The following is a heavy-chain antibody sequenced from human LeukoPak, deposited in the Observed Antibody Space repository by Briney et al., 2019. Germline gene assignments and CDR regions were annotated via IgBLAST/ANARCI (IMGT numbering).Heavy chain of an antibody. D-gene: IGHD2-15*01. CDR3: ASWRTRETWWYTYYFDY. CDR1: GFTFSSYE. Sequence: GSLRLSCAASGFTFSSYEMNWVRQAPGKGLEWIGSIYYSGSTYYNPSLKSRVTISVDTSKNQFSLKLSSVAAADTAVYYCASWRTRETWWYTYYFDYWGQGTLVTVSS. J-gene: IGHJ4*02. V-gene: IGHV4-39*07. CDR2: IYYSGST.